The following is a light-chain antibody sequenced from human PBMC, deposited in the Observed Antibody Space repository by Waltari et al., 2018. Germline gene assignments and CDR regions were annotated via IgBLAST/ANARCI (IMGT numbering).Light chain of an antibody. J-gene: IGKJ1*01. Sequence: DIQMTQSPSSLSASVGARVTITCRASQSISSYLNWYQQKPGKAPNLLIYAASSLQSGVPSRFSGSGSGTDFTLTISSLQPEDFATYYCQQSDNTPRTFGQGTKVEIK. CDR1: QSISSY. CDR2: AAS. V-gene: IGKV1-39*01. CDR3: QQSDNTPRT.